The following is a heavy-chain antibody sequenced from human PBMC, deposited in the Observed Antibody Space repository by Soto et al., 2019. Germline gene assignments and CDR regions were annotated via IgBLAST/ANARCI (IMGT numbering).Heavy chain of an antibody. D-gene: IGHD5-12*01. CDR1: GFTFSSYG. J-gene: IGHJ4*02. V-gene: IGHV3-33*01. CDR2: IWYDGSNK. CDR3: ARERGYSGYDFGRYFDY. Sequence: GGSLRLSCAASGFTFSSYGMHWVRQAPGKGLEWVAVIWYDGSNKYYADSVKGRFTVSRDNSKNTLYLQMSSLRSEDTAVYYCARERGYSGYDFGRYFDYWGQGTLVTVSS.